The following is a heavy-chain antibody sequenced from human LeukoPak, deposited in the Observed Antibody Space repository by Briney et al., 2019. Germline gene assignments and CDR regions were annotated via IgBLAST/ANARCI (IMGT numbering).Heavy chain of an antibody. D-gene: IGHD5-24*01. CDR2: IYSGGST. CDR1: RFTVSSNY. Sequence: GGSLRLSCAVSRFTVSSNYMSWVRQAPGKGLEWVSVIYSGGSTYYTDSVKGRFTISRDNSNNTLYLQMNNLRAEDTAVYYCAMDSAWLPLKFDYWGPGTLVAVST. V-gene: IGHV3-66*01. CDR3: AMDSAWLPLKFDY. J-gene: IGHJ4*02.